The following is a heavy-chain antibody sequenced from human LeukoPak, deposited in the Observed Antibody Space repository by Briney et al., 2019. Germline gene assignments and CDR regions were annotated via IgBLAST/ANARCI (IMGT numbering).Heavy chain of an antibody. CDR3: ARVYPLYYHYMDV. D-gene: IGHD2-2*01. Sequence: SETLSLTCAVYGGSFSRYYWSWIRQPPGKGLEWIGEINHSGSTNYNPSLKSRVTISVDTSKNQFSLKLSSVTAADTAVYYCARVYPLYYHYMDVWGKGTTVTVSS. J-gene: IGHJ6*03. CDR2: INHSGST. CDR1: GGSFSRYY. V-gene: IGHV4-34*01.